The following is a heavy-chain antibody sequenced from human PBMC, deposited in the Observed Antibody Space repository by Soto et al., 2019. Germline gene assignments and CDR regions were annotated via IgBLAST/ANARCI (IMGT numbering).Heavy chain of an antibody. CDR3: TRIGALWFGELPPFDY. J-gene: IGHJ4*02. CDR2: IRSKAYGGTT. V-gene: IGHV3-49*03. D-gene: IGHD3-10*01. CDR1: GFTFGDYA. Sequence: GGSLRLSCTASGFTFGDYAMSWFRQAPGKGLEWVGFIRSKAYGGTTEYAASVKGRFTISRDDSKSIAYLQMNSLKTEDTAVYYCTRIGALWFGELPPFDYWGQGTLVTVSS.